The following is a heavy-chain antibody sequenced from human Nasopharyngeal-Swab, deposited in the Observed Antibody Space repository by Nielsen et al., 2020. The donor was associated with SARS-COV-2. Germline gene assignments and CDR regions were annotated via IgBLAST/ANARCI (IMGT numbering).Heavy chain of an antibody. CDR3: ARVGTGYGMDV. J-gene: IGHJ6*02. CDR2: IKQDGSEK. D-gene: IGHD6-13*01. CDR1: GFTFRSYW. V-gene: IGHV3-7*01. Sequence: GGSLRLSCAASGFTFRSYWKSWVRQAPGKGLEWVANIKQDGSEKYYVDSVKGRFTISRDNAKNSLYLQMNSLRAEDTAVYYCARVGTGYGMDVWGQGTTVTVSS.